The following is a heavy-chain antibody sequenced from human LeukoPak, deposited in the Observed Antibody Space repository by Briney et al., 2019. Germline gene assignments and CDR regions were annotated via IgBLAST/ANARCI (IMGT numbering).Heavy chain of an antibody. V-gene: IGHV4-59*01. J-gene: IGHJ4*02. CDR2: IYYSGST. CDR3: ARDKGSGLDY. Sequence: SETLSLTCTVSGGSISSYYWSWIRQPPGKGLEWIGYIYYSGSTNYNPSLKSRVTISVDTSKNQFSLKLSSVTAADTAVYYCARDKGSGLDYWGQGTLVTVSS. CDR1: GGSISSYY. D-gene: IGHD3-10*01.